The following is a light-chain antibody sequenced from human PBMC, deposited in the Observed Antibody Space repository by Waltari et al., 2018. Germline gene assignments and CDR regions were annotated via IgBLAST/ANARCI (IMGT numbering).Light chain of an antibody. V-gene: IGKV3-20*01. Sequence: CRASQTVRTTDVAWYQQKPGQAPTLLIYGASSRATGIPDRFSGSGSGTDFSLTISSLEPEDFAVYYCQQYDISPLTFGGGTKVEIK. CDR1: QTVRTTD. CDR3: QQYDISPLT. J-gene: IGKJ4*01. CDR2: GAS.